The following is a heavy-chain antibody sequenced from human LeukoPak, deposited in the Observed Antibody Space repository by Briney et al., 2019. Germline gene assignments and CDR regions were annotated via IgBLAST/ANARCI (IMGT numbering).Heavy chain of an antibody. CDR3: AKADY. CDR1: GFTFSSYG. J-gene: IGHJ4*02. V-gene: IGHV3-30*18. Sequence: GGSLRLSCAASGFTFSSYGMHWVRQAPGKGLEWVAVISYDGSNKYYADSVKGRFTISRDNSKNTLYLQMNSLRAEDTAVYYCAKADYWGQGTLVTVSS. CDR2: ISYDGSNK.